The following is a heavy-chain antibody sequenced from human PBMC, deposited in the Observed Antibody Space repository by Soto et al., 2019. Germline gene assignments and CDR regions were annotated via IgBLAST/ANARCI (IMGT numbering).Heavy chain of an antibody. J-gene: IGHJ4*02. CDR3: AKDLGDRTQSVYFDY. CDR1: GXTFSSYS. Sequence: GSLRLSCAASGXTFSSYSMSWVRQAPGKGLEWVSAIIGSGGSTYYADSVKGRFTISRDNSNNRLYLQMNSLGADDTAVYYCAKDLGDRTQSVYFDYWGQGTLGTVSS. CDR2: IIGSGGST. D-gene: IGHD2-21*02. V-gene: IGHV3-23*01.